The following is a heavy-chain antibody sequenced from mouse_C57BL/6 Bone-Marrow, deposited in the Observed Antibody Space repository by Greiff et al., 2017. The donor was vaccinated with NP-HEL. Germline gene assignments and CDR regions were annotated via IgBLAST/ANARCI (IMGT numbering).Heavy chain of an antibody. D-gene: IGHD1-1*01. J-gene: IGHJ2*01. CDR2: ISYDGSN. Sequence: EVQLQESGPGLVKPSQSLSLTCSVTGYSITSGYYWNWIRQFPGNKLELMGYISYDGSNNYNPSLKNRISITRDTSKNQFFLKLNSVTTEDTATYYCARALLRSPFDYWGQGTTLTVSS. CDR3: ARALLRSPFDY. V-gene: IGHV3-6*01. CDR1: GYSITSGYY.